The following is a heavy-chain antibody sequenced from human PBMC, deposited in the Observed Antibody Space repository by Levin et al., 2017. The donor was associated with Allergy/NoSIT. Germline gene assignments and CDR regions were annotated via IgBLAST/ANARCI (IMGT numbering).Heavy chain of an antibody. Sequence: GESLKISCAASGFTFSGYWMLWVRQAPGKRLEGVAKIRPDGSESWYADSVRGRFTISRDNTKNSLFLQMNSLRAEDTAVYYCVRDAGRGGDLDSWGQGTLVTVSS. V-gene: IGHV3-7*04. CDR1: GFTFSGYW. CDR3: VRDAGRGGDLDS. CDR2: IRPDGSES. J-gene: IGHJ4*02. D-gene: IGHD3-16*01.